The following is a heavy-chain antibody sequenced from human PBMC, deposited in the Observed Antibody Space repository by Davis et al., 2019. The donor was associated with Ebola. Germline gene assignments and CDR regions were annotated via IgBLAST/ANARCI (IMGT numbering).Heavy chain of an antibody. J-gene: IGHJ4*02. V-gene: IGHV3-48*02. CDR2: ISSSSSTI. Sequence: PGGSLRLSCAASGFTFSSYSMNWVRQAPGKGLEWVSYISSSSSTIYYADSVKGRFTISRDNAKNSLYLQMNSLRDEDTAVYYCARDFVDYYDSSGYFDFDYWGQGTLVTVSS. CDR1: GFTFSSYS. D-gene: IGHD3-22*01. CDR3: ARDFVDYYDSSGYFDFDY.